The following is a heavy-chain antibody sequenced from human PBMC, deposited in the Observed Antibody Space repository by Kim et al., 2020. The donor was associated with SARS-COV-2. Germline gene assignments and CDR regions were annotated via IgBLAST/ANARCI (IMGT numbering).Heavy chain of an antibody. D-gene: IGHD3-10*01. CDR2: IYYSWSP. Sequence: SETLSLSCTVSGGSISSGGYYWSWIRQHPGKGLESIGYIYYSWSPYYNPSHKRRVTISVDTSKNQFSLKLSFVTAADTAVYYCARDRGEHGSASYDFDYSRQGSRVTVLS. CDR3: ARDRGEHGSASYDFDY. J-gene: IGHJ4*02. CDR1: GGSISSGGYY. V-gene: IGHV4-31*03.